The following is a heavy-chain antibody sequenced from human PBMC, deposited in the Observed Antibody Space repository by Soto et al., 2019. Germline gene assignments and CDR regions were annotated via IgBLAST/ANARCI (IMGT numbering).Heavy chain of an antibody. CDR3: ARAGGYCSSTSCSYYYYGMDV. Sequence: ASVKVSCKASGYTFTNYGIRWVRQAPGQGLEWMGWISAHKGNTNYAQKFQGRVTITADKSTSTAYMELSSLRSEDTAVYYCARAGGYCSSTSCSYYYYGMDVWGQGTTVTVSS. V-gene: IGHV1-18*01. J-gene: IGHJ6*02. D-gene: IGHD2-2*01. CDR1: GYTFTNYG. CDR2: ISAHKGNT.